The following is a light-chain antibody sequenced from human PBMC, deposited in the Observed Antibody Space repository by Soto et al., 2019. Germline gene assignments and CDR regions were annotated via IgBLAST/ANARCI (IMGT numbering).Light chain of an antibody. CDR2: DVS. CDR3: CSYAGSYTLV. J-gene: IGLJ1*01. V-gene: IGLV2-11*01. Sequence: QSALTQPRSVSGSPLQSVTISCTGTSSVVGGYNYVSWYQQHPGKAPKLMIYDVSKRPSGVPDRFSGSKSGNTASLTISGLQAEDEADYYCCSYAGSYTLVFGTGTKVTVL. CDR1: SSVVGGYNY.